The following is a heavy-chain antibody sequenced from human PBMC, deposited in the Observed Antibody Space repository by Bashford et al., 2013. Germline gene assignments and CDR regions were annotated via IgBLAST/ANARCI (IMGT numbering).Heavy chain of an antibody. CDR3: ARSLSGSHEDYYYGMDV. D-gene: IGHD1-26*01. V-gene: IGHV5-51*01. CDR2: SILVTLIP. J-gene: IGHJ6*02. CDR1: GYSFTSYW. Sequence: SXKGSGYSFTSYWIGWVRQMPGKAWSGWGSSILVTLIPDTARPSQGQVTISADKSISTAYLQWSSLKASDTAMYYCARSLSGSHEDYYYGMDVWGQGTTVTVSS.